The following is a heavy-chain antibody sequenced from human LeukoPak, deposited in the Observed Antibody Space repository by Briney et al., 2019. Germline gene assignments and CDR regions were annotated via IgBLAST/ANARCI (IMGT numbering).Heavy chain of an antibody. Sequence: SETLSLTCAVYGGSFSGYYWSWIRQPPGKGLEWIGEINHSGSTNYNPSLKSRVTISVDTSKSQFSLKLSSVTAADTAVYYCARARGAAASYWGQGTLVTVSS. CDR2: INHSGST. D-gene: IGHD6-13*01. CDR3: ARARGAAASY. CDR1: GGSFSGYY. V-gene: IGHV4-34*01. J-gene: IGHJ4*02.